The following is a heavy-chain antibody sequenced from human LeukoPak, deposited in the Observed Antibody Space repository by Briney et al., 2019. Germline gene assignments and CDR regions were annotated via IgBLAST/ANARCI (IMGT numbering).Heavy chain of an antibody. CDR3: AKESPYASPRNYYFDY. CDR1: GFISADFA. CDR2: LNNGATHT. J-gene: IGHJ4*02. V-gene: IGHV3-23*01. Sequence: GGSLRLSCRASGFISADFAMSWVRQAPGKGPEWVSALNNGATHTYYADSVKGRFTISRDNSKNTVYLQMDSLRVEDSAIYYCAKESPYASPRNYYFDYWGQGSLVTVSS.